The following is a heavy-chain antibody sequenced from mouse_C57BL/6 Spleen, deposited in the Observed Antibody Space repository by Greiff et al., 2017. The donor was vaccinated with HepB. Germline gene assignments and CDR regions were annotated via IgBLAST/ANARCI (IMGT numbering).Heavy chain of an antibody. J-gene: IGHJ4*01. CDR1: GYSITSGYY. V-gene: IGHV3-6*01. D-gene: IGHD2-5*01. CDR2: ISYDGSN. Sequence: EVKLLESGPGLVKPSQSLSLTCSVTGYSITSGYYWNWIRQFPGNKLEWMGYISYDGSNNYNPSLKNRIPITRDTSKNQFFLKLNSVTTEDTATYYCARKSNYDYYAMDYWGQGTSVTVSS. CDR3: ARKSNYDYYAMDY.